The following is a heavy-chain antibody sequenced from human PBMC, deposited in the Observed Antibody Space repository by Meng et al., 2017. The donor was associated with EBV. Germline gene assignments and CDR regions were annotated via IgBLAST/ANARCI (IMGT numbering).Heavy chain of an antibody. J-gene: IGHJ5*02. CDR1: GFTFSNYG. CDR3: AKDLSGRFDP. CDR2: IPSDASHNK. D-gene: IGHD1-14*01. Sequence: QGHVVGAVVGVVQPGRSLRLACAASGFTFSNYGFHWVRQAPGKGPGWVAIIPSDASHNKYYADSVKGRFTISRDNSKNTLYLQMNSLRTEDTAVYYCAKDLSGRFDPWGQGTLVTVSS. V-gene: IGHV3-30*18.